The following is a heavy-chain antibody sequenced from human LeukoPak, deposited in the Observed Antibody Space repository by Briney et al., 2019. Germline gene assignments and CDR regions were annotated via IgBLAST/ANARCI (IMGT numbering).Heavy chain of an antibody. CDR2: ISGSGGST. D-gene: IGHD3-22*01. J-gene: IGHJ4*02. CDR1: GFTFSSYG. Sequence: GGSLRLSCAASGFTFSSYGMSWVRQAPGKGLEWVSAISGSGGSTYYADSVKGRFTISRDNSKNTLYLQMNSLRAEGTAVYYCAKGPYYDSSGYYVYWGQGTLVTVSS. V-gene: IGHV3-23*01. CDR3: AKGPYYDSSGYYVY.